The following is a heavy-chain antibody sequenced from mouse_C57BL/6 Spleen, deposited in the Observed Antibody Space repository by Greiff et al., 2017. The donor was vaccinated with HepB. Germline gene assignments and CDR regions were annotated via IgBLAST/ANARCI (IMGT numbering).Heavy chain of an antibody. D-gene: IGHD2-3*01. V-gene: IGHV1-50*01. CDR3: MGGWLPFAY. J-gene: IGHJ3*01. CDR1: GYTFTSYW. Sequence: QVQLQQPGAELVKPGASVKLSCKASGYTFTSYWMQWVKQRPGQGLEWIGEIDPSDSYTNYNQKFKGKATLTVDTSSSTAYMQLSSLTSEDSAVYYCMGGWLPFAYWGQGTLVTVSA. CDR2: IDPSDSYT.